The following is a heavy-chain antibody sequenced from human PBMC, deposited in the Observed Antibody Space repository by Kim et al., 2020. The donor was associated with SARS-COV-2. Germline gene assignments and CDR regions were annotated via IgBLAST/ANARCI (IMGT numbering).Heavy chain of an antibody. Sequence: SETLSLTCTVSGGSISSSSYYWGWIRQPPGKGLEWIGSIYYSGSTYYNPSLKSRVTISVDTSKNQFSLKLSSVTAADTAVYYCARQSFLEWFEPPRAGHLAGWFDPWGQGTLVTVSS. V-gene: IGHV4-39*01. D-gene: IGHD3-3*02. J-gene: IGHJ5*02. CDR1: GGSISSSSYY. CDR2: IYYSGST. CDR3: ARQSFLEWFEPPRAGHLAGWFDP.